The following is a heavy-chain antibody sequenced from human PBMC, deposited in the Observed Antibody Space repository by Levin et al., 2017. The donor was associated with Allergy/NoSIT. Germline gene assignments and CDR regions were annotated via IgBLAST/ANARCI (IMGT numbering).Heavy chain of an antibody. CDR3: ARHGDYYDSSGYYKD. CDR1: GGSVSDSSSY. CDR2: IYYSGST. Sequence: NASETLSLTCTVSGGSVSDSSSYWGFIRQPPGKGLEWIGSIYYSGSTYYNPSLKSRLTMSVDTSENQFSLKLSSVTATDAAVYYCARHGDYYDSSGYYKDWGQGILVTVSS. J-gene: IGHJ4*02. D-gene: IGHD3-22*01. V-gene: IGHV4-39*01.